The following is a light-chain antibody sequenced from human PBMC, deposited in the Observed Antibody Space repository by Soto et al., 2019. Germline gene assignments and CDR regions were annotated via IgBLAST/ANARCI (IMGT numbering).Light chain of an antibody. Sequence: QSVLTQPPSASGTPGQRVTVSCSGSSSNIGSNAVNWYQQLPGAAPKLLIYGNNQRPSAVPDRFSGSKSGTSAYLAISGLQSEDEADYYCGAWDDRLNGHVFGTGTKVTVL. CDR3: GAWDDRLNGHV. CDR1: SSNIGSNA. J-gene: IGLJ1*01. CDR2: GNN. V-gene: IGLV1-44*01.